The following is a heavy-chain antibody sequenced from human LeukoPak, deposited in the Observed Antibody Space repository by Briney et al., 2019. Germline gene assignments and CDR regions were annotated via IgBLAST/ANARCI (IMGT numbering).Heavy chain of an antibody. V-gene: IGHV4-34*01. D-gene: IGHD1-26*01. CDR1: GGSFSGYY. Sequence: SETLSLTCAVYGGSFSGYYWSWIRQPPGKGLEWIGEINHSGSTNYNPSLKSRVTISVDTSKNQFSLKLSSVTAADTAVYYCARAYSGSYSGYFDYWGQGTLVTVSS. J-gene: IGHJ4*02. CDR2: INHSGST. CDR3: ARAYSGSYSGYFDY.